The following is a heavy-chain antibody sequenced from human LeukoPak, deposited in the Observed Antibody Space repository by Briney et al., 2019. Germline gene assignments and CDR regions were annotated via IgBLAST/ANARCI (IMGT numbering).Heavy chain of an antibody. CDR1: GFTFSNYW. V-gene: IGHV3-7*01. CDR2: INQDANEK. Sequence: GGSLRLSCAVSGFTFSNYWMTWVRQAPGKGLEWVANINQDANEKFYVDSVKGRLTISRDNAKNSLYLQMNSLRAEDTAVYYCARGGGRSDDHWGQGTRVTVSS. CDR3: ARGGGRSDDH. D-gene: IGHD3-10*01. J-gene: IGHJ5*02.